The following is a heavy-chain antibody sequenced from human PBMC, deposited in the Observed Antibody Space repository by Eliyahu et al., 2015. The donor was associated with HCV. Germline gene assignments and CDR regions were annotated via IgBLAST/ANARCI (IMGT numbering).Heavy chain of an antibody. CDR3: AKSQDYYGMDV. J-gene: IGHJ6*02. CDR2: VDPEDGET. Sequence: EVXLVQSGAEVKKPGATVKISCKVSGYTFXDYYMHWVQQAPGKGLEWMGLVDPEDGETIYAEKXQGRVTITADTSTDTAYMELSSLRSEDTAVYYCAKSQDYYGMDVWGQGTTVTVSS. CDR1: GYTFXDYY. V-gene: IGHV1-69-2*01.